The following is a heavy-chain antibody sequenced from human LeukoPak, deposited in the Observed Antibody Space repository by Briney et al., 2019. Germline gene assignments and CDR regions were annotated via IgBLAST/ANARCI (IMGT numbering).Heavy chain of an antibody. CDR2: IYRSGAT. D-gene: IGHD3-22*01. J-gene: IGHJ4*02. CDR1: GDSFSSNNY. V-gene: IGHV4-4*02. Sequence: SETLSLTCTVSGDSFSSNNYWTWVRQPPGKGLEWIGAIYRSGATNYNPSLRSRVTVSLDKSKNQFSLRLNSVTAADTAVYYCARNAGYSDLNYWGQGVLVTVSS. CDR3: ARNAGYSDLNY.